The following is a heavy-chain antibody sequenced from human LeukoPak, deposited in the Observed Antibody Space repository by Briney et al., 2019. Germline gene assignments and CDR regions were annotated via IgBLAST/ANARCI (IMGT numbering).Heavy chain of an antibody. V-gene: IGHV4-38-2*01. J-gene: IGHJ4*02. D-gene: IGHD6-19*01. CDR3: VRHPRYSTGWAIDY. Sequence: PSETLSLTCAVSGYSISNAYYWGWIRQPPGKGLEWIASMYHSGSTYYNPSLKSRVTISVDPSKNQFSLKLNSVTAADTAVYYCVRHPRYSTGWAIDYWGQGTLVTVSS. CDR2: MYHSGST. CDR1: GYSISNAYY.